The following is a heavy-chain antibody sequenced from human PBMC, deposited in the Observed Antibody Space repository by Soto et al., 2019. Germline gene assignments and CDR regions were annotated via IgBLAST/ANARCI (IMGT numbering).Heavy chain of an antibody. CDR1: GGTFSTYG. V-gene: IGHV1-69*13. D-gene: IGHD4-17*01. Sequence: QVQLVQSGAEVKKPGSSVKVSCKASGGTFSTYGINWVRLAPGQGLEWMGWIIPKFGTTKNPQKFQGRVTLTADESTNTADIELKYLRSEDTAVYFCAREVDPYYGGNSLSLDYWGQGTLVTVSS. J-gene: IGHJ4*02. CDR2: IIPKFGTT. CDR3: AREVDPYYGGNSLSLDY.